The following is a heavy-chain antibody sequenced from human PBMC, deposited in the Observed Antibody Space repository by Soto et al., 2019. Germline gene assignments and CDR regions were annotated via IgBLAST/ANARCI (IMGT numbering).Heavy chain of an antibody. Sequence: PGESLKISCKGSGYSFTSYWIGWVRQMPGKVLEWMGIIYPGDSDTRYSPSFQGQVTISADKSISTAYLQWSSLKASDTAMYYCARRGYCSGGSCYSEDGMDVWGQGXTVTVYS. CDR2: IYPGDSDT. V-gene: IGHV5-51*01. D-gene: IGHD2-15*01. CDR3: ARRGYCSGGSCYSEDGMDV. CDR1: GYSFTSYW. J-gene: IGHJ6*02.